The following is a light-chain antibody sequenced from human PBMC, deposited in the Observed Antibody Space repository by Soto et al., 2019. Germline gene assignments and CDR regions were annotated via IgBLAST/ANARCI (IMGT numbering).Light chain of an antibody. Sequence: EIVLTQSPGTLSLSPGERATLSCRASQSVSSSYLAWYQQKPGQAPRLLIYGASSRATGIPDRFSGSGSGTDFTLTISRLEPEDFAVYYCQQYGSSPLFTFVPGTKVDSK. CDR2: GAS. CDR1: QSVSSSY. CDR3: QQYGSSPLFT. V-gene: IGKV3-20*01. J-gene: IGKJ3*01.